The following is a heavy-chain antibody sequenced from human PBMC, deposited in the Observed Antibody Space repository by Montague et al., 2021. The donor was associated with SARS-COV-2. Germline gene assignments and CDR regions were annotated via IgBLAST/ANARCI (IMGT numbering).Heavy chain of an antibody. D-gene: IGHD3-10*01. J-gene: IGHJ3*02. CDR3: ARGNYGPDAFDI. CDR2: IYYSGST. V-gene: IGHV4-59*01. CDR1: GGSISSYY. Sequence: SETLSLTCTVSGGSISSYYWSWIRQPPGKGLEWIGYIYYSGSTNYNPYLKSRVTISLDTSKNQFSLKLNSVTAADTAVYYCARGNYGPDAFDIWGQGTMVTVSS.